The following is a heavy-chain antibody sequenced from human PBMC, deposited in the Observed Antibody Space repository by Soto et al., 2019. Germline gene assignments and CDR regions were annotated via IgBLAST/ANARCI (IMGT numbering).Heavy chain of an antibody. V-gene: IGHV5-51*01. CDR3: ARVHCSGGSCYVGDYYYYGMDV. CDR2: IYPGDSDT. D-gene: IGHD2-15*01. Sequence: PXESLTISRQGSGSSFTSYWIGLVGQMPGKGREGMGIIYPGDSDTRYSPSFQGQVTISADKSISTAYLQWSSLKASDTAMYYCARVHCSGGSCYVGDYYYYGMDVWGQGTTVTVSS. J-gene: IGHJ6*02. CDR1: GSSFTSYW.